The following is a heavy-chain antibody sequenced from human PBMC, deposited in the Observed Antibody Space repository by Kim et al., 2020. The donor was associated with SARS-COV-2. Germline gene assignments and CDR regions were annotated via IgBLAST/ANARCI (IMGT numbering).Heavy chain of an antibody. CDR1: GGSISSYY. Sequence: SETLSLTCTVSGGSISSYYWSWIRQPPGKGLEWIGYIYYSGSTNYNPSLKSRVTISVDTSKNQFSLKLSSVTAADTAVYYCAREVWTGYCTNGVCPPLGGFDYWGQGTLVTVSS. D-gene: IGHD2-8*01. CDR3: AREVWTGYCTNGVCPPLGGFDY. J-gene: IGHJ4*02. CDR2: IYYSGST. V-gene: IGHV4-59*13.